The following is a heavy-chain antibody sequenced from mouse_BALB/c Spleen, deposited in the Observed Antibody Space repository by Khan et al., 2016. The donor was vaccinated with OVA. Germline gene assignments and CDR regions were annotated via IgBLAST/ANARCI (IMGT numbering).Heavy chain of an antibody. CDR3: ASGRLLLRYPDYFDY. Sequence: EVQLVESGPGLVKPSQSLSLTCTVTGNSITSGYAWNWIRQFPGNKLEWMGYISYSGDTSYIPSLKSRISITRDTSKNTFFLQLNSVTTKDTAKYYCASGRLLLRYPDYFDYWGQGTTLTVSS. CDR1: GNSITSGYA. J-gene: IGHJ2*01. V-gene: IGHV3-2*02. D-gene: IGHD1-1*01. CDR2: ISYSGDT.